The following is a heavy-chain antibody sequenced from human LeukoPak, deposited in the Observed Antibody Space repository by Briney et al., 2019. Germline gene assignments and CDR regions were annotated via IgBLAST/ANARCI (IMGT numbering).Heavy chain of an antibody. CDR1: GFTFRSYW. CDR2: SNSDGSST. D-gene: IGHD2-21*02. V-gene: IGHV3-74*01. CDR3: AREDFNDYYFDY. J-gene: IGHJ4*02. Sequence: GGSLRLSCAASGFTFRSYWMHWVRQAPGKGLVWVSRSNSDGSSTTYADSVKGRFTVSRDNAKNTLYLQMNSLRAEDTAVYYCAREDFNDYYFDYWCQGTLVTVSS.